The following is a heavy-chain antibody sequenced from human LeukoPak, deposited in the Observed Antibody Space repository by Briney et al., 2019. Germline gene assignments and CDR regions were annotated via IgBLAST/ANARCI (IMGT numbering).Heavy chain of an antibody. CDR3: AXXXXXXXXXXXXXXGY. CDR1: GSFXXYY. V-gene: IGHV4-34*01. J-gene: IGHJ4*02. Sequence: GSFXXYYWSWIRQAPGKXLEWIGEINDSGRTNYNPSLKSRVTISVETSKNQFSLKLSSVTAADTAVYYCAXXXXXXXXXXXXXXGYWGQXTXVTVSS. CDR2: INDSGRT.